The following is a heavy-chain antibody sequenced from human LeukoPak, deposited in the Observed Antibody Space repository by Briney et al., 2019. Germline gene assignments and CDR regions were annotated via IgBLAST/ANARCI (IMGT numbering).Heavy chain of an antibody. CDR3: ARDGMVVAATDL. CDR1: GGSISSGSYY. CDR2: IYTSGST. Sequence: SETLSLTCTVSGGSISSGSYYWSWIRQPAGKGLEWIGRIYTSGSTNYNPSLKSRVTISVDTSKNQFSLKLSSVTAADTAVYYCARDGMVVAATDLWGRGTLVTVSS. J-gene: IGHJ2*01. D-gene: IGHD2-15*01. V-gene: IGHV4-61*02.